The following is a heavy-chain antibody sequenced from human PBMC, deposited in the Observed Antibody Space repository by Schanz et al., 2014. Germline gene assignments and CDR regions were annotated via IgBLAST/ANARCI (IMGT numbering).Heavy chain of an antibody. Sequence: QVQLVESGGGVVQPGRSLRLSCAASGFTFSNHGMHWVRQSPGKGLEWVALIWYDGSNEYYADSVKGRFTISRDNPKNSLFLQMNSLSAEDTAVYYCAKVATAATYLDSWGQGTLVTVSS. CDR1: GFTFSNHG. D-gene: IGHD2-15*01. CDR2: IWYDGSNE. CDR3: AKVATAATYLDS. J-gene: IGHJ4*02. V-gene: IGHV3-33*06.